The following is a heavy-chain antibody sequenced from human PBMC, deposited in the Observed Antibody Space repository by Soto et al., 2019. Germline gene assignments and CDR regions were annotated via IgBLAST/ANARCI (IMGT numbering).Heavy chain of an antibody. D-gene: IGHD2-15*01. CDR3: ARGDREDIAVVIGVRPGEYGVDV. CDR1: GFTFRNYA. Sequence: QVQLVESGGGVVQPGRSLRLSCAASGFTFRNYAMHWVRQAPGKGLECVAVISYDGDNKFYRDYVKGRFTISRDNSKNTLYLQISSMRYEETDVYYCARGDREDIAVVIGVRPGEYGVDVWGQGTPVTVSS. J-gene: IGHJ6*02. CDR2: ISYDGDNK. V-gene: IGHV3-30-3*01.